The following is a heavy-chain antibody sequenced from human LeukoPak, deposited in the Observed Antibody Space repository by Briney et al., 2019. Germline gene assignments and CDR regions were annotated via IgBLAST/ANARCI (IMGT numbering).Heavy chain of an antibody. CDR3: ARVSYDSTLFDY. Sequence: SETLSLTCSVSAGSMSSFFWSWIRQPPGKGLEWIGYIHDNGDTNYNPSLKSRVTISVDTSKNQFSLKLSSVTAADTAVYYCARVSYDSTLFDYWGQGTLVTVSS. D-gene: IGHD3-22*01. V-gene: IGHV4-59*01. CDR2: IHDNGDT. CDR1: AGSMSSFF. J-gene: IGHJ4*02.